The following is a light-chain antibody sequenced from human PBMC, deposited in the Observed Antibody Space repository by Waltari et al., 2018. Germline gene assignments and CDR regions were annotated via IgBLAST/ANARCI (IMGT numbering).Light chain of an antibody. V-gene: IGLV2-23*01. CDR3: CSYAGRGTYV. J-gene: IGLJ1*01. CDR2: DGF. Sequence: QSALTQPAYVSGTPGQSIPISCSGTTSAVGSYDLVSWYQQHPGEAPKLLICDGFKLPPDTSSRFSGAKSGSTASLTISGLQPEDEADYYCCSYAGRGTYVFGSGTKVTVL. CDR1: TSAVGSYDL.